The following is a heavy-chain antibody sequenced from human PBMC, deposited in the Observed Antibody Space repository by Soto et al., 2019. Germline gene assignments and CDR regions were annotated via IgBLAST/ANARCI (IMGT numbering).Heavy chain of an antibody. CDR3: ARSGYSGYDSLDAFDI. CDR2: IYYSGST. D-gene: IGHD5-12*01. CDR1: GGSISSSSYY. Sequence: QLQLQESGPGLVKPSETLSLTCTVSGGSISSSSYYWGWIRQPPGKGLEWIGSIYYSGSTYYNPSRNSRVTLSDGTSKTQSSRELGSVTAADTAVYYCARSGYSGYDSLDAFDIWGQGTMVTVSS. J-gene: IGHJ3*02. V-gene: IGHV4-39*01.